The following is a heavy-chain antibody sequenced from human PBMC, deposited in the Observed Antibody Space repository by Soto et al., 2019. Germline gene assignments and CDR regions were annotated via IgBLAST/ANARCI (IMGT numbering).Heavy chain of an antibody. J-gene: IGHJ4*01. D-gene: IGHD4-17*01. CDR1: GFTFTSSA. Sequence: SVKVSFKASGFTFTSSAVQWVRQARGQRLEWIGWIVVGSGNTNYGQKLQETVTITGEMSTSRAFMELSSLRSEDTAVDYCAAERGVTTYFDYWG. CDR3: AAERGVTTYFDY. CDR2: IVVGSGNT. V-gene: IGHV1-58*01.